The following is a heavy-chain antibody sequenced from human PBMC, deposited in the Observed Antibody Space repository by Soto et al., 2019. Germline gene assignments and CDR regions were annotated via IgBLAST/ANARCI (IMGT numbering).Heavy chain of an antibody. J-gene: IGHJ4*02. CDR1: GFTFSSYG. CDR2: IWYDGSNK. V-gene: IGHV3-33*01. Sequence: GGSLRLSCAASGFTFSSYGMHWVRQAPGKGLEWVAVIWYDGSNKYYADSVKGRFTISRDNSKNTLYLQMNSLRAEDTAVYYCARSGYCSGGSCYSTGLDYWGQGTLVTVSS. D-gene: IGHD2-15*01. CDR3: ARSGYCSGGSCYSTGLDY.